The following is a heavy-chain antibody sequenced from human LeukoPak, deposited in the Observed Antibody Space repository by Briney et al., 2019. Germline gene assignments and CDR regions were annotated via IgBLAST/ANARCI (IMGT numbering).Heavy chain of an antibody. J-gene: IGHJ6*03. CDR3: ARVLASNWGSEPKYYYYYYYMDV. CDR2: VSGSGGST. CDR1: GFTFSSYG. D-gene: IGHD7-27*01. Sequence: GGSLRLSCAASGFTFSSYGMSWVRQAPGKGLEGGSAVSGSGGSTYYADSVKGRFTISRDNSKNTLYLQMNSLRAEDTAVYYCARVLASNWGSEPKYYYYYYYMDVWGKGTTVTTSS. V-gene: IGHV3-23*01.